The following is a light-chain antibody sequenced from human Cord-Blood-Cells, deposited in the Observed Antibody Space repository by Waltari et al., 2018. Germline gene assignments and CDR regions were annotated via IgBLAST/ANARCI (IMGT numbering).Light chain of an antibody. CDR3: QQSYSTPYT. J-gene: IGKJ2*01. CDR1: QTISIY. Sequence: DIQMTQSPSSLSASVGGRVTITCRASQTISIYLNWYQQKPGKAPKLLIYEASSLQSGVPERFSGSGSGTDFTLTISSLQPEDVATYYCQQSYSTPYTFGQGTKLEIK. V-gene: IGKV1-39*01. CDR2: EAS.